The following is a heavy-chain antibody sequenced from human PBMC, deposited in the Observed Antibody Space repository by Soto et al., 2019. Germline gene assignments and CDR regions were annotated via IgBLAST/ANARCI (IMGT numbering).Heavy chain of an antibody. J-gene: IGHJ6*02. CDR3: TTGGDGSSGGNYHYYGMDV. Sequence: EVQLVESGGGLVKPGGSLRLSCAASGFTFSNAWMSWVRQAPGKGLEWVGRINSKTDGGTTDYAAHVKGRFTISIDDSKNTLFLQMHSLKTEDKAVYYCTTGGDGSSGGNYHYYGMDVWGQGTTVTVSS. CDR2: INSKTDGGTT. D-gene: IGHD6-13*01. CDR1: GFTFSNAW. V-gene: IGHV3-15*01.